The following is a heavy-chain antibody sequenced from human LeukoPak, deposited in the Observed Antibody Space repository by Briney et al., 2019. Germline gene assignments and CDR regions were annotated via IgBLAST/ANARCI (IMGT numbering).Heavy chain of an antibody. CDR3: ARDTIVSAFDI. CDR1: GFTFSSYW. V-gene: IGHV3-7*01. D-gene: IGHD2/OR15-2a*01. Sequence: GGSLRLSCAASGFTFSSYWMSWVRQAPGKGLEWVANIKQDGSEKYYVGSVKGRFIISRDNAKNSLYLQMNSLRAEDTAVYYCARDTIVSAFDIWGQGTMVTVSS. J-gene: IGHJ3*02. CDR2: IKQDGSEK.